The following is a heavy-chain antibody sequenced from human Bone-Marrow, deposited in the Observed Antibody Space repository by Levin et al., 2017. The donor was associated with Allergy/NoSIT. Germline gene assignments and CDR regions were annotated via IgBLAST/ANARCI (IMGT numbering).Heavy chain of an antibody. CDR1: GFTFSTFA. V-gene: IGHV3-23*01. J-gene: IGHJ4*02. CDR2: ISGSGDST. Sequence: LSLTCAASGFTFSTFAMTWVRQAPGKGLECVSVISGSGDSTYYADSVKGRFTISRDNSKNTLYLQMNRLRADDTAVYYCAKLHSRYCAGGSCYMDDWGQGTLVTVSS. D-gene: IGHD2-15*01. CDR3: AKLHSRYCAGGSCYMDD.